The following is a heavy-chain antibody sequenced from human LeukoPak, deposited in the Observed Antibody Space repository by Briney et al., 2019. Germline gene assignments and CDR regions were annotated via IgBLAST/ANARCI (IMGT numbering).Heavy chain of an antibody. V-gene: IGHV1-69*05. CDR1: RGTFSSYA. Sequence: SVKVSCKASRGTFSSYAISWVRQAPGQGLEWMGGIIPIFGTENYAQKFQGRVTITTDESTSTAYMELSSLRSEDTAVYYCASNPYYYGSGSYYSPKGVYNWFDPWGQGTLVIVSS. CDR2: IIPIFGTE. J-gene: IGHJ5*02. CDR3: ASNPYYYGSGSYYSPKGVYNWFDP. D-gene: IGHD3-10*01.